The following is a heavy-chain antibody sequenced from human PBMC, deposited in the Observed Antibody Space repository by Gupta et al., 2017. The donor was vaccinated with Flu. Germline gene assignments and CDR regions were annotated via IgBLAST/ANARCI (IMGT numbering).Heavy chain of an antibody. CDR1: GGSISSSSYY. J-gene: IGHJ4*02. CDR2: IYYSGST. V-gene: IGHV4-39*01. Sequence: QLQLQESGPGLVKPSETLSLTCTVSGGSISSSSYYWGWIRQPPGKGLEWIGSIYYSGSTYYNPSLKSRVTISVDTSKNQFSLKLSSVTAADTAVYYCARHFREMATLDYWGQGTLVTVSS. D-gene: IGHD5-24*01. CDR3: ARHFREMATLDY.